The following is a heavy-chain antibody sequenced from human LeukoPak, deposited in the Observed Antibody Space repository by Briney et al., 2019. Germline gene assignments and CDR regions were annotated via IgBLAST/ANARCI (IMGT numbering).Heavy chain of an antibody. CDR2: IKDADAKP. D-gene: IGHD3-22*01. Sequence: GGSLRLSCATSGLAVSTSVIYWFRQPPGKGLEWVSDIKDADAKPSYADSVKGRLTLSRDNSKNTLYLQMNSLRAEDTAVYYCAKDPSLSYDSSGYYYHYWGQGTLVTVSS. J-gene: IGHJ4*02. CDR3: AKDPSLSYDSSGYYYHY. V-gene: IGHV3-23*01. CDR1: GLAVSTSV.